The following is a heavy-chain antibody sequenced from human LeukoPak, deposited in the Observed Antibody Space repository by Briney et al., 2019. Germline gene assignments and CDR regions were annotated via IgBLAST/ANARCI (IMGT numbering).Heavy chain of an antibody. Sequence: SKTLPLTGTVSGGSIGSSSYYWGGIPQPPGKGLEGMGSIYYSGSTYYNPSLKSRVTISVDTSKNQFSLKLSSVTAADTAVYYCARMVGSGWYLDWFDPWGQGTLVTVSS. CDR2: IYYSGST. CDR1: GGSIGSSSYY. V-gene: IGHV4-39*01. D-gene: IGHD6-19*01. J-gene: IGHJ5*02. CDR3: ARMVGSGWYLDWFDP.